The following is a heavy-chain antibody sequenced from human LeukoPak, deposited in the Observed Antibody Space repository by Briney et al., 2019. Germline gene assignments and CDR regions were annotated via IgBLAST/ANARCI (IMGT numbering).Heavy chain of an antibody. D-gene: IGHD2-2*01. CDR3: AKDSVVVPAAPYGMDV. Sequence: GGSLRLSCAASGVTFKNYAMSWVRQAPGKGQEWVSTIGGSGGNTYYADSVKGRFTISRDNSRNTLYLQMNSLRAEDTAVYYCAKDSVVVPAAPYGMDVWGQGTTVTVSS. V-gene: IGHV3-23*01. CDR1: GVTFKNYA. CDR2: IGGSGGNT. J-gene: IGHJ6*02.